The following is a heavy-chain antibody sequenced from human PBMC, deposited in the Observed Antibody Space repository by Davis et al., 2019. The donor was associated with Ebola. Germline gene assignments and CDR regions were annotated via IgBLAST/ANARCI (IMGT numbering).Heavy chain of an antibody. J-gene: IGHJ4*02. V-gene: IGHV1-2*06. CDR1: GYTFTDYN. CDR3: ARGHNYAHEY. Sequence: ASVKVSCKASGYTFTDYNIHWMRQAPGQGLEWLGRVILTSGATNYAQKFQGRVTMTRDTSISTVYMELSSLRYDDTADYYCARGHNYAHEYWGQGTPVTVSS. CDR2: VILTSGAT. D-gene: IGHD4-11*01.